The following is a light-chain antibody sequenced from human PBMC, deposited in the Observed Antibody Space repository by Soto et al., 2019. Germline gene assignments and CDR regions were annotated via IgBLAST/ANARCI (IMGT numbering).Light chain of an antibody. CDR2: EVN. CDR3: SSHAAGGV. CDR1: SGDVGGYNY. Sequence: QSARTQPPSASGSPGQSVAISCSETSGDVGGYNYVSWYQQHPGKAPKLIIYEVNKRPSGVPDRFSGSKSGNTASLTVSGLQAEDEADYYCSSHAAGGVFGGGTKLTVL. V-gene: IGLV2-8*01. J-gene: IGLJ3*02.